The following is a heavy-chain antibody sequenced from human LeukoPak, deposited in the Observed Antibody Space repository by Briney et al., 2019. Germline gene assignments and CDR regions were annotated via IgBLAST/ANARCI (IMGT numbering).Heavy chain of an antibody. Sequence: GGSLRLSCAASGFTFSSYAMHWVRQAPGKGLEWVAVISYDGSNKYYADSVKGRFTISRDNSKNTLYLQMNSLRAEDTAVYYCARDQGEYCSSTSCSGDLVGSFDIWGQGTMVTVSS. J-gene: IGHJ3*02. V-gene: IGHV3-30-3*01. CDR2: ISYDGSNK. CDR1: GFTFSSYA. D-gene: IGHD2-2*01. CDR3: ARDQGEYCSSTSCSGDLVGSFDI.